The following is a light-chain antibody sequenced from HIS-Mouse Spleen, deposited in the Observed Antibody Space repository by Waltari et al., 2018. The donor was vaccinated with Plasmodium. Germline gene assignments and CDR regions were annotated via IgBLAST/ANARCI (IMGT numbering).Light chain of an antibody. CDR2: YKSDSDK. Sequence: QAVLTQPSSLSASPGASASLTCTLRSGINVGTYRIYWYQQKPGSPPQSLLEYKSDSDKQQGSGVPSRFSGSKDASANAGILLISGLQSEDEADYYCMIWHSSAWVFGGGTKLTVL. CDR1: SGINVGTYR. CDR3: MIWHSSAWV. V-gene: IGLV5-45*03. J-gene: IGLJ3*02.